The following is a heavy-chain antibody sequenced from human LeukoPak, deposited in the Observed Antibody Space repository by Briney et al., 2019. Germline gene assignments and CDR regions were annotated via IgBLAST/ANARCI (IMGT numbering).Heavy chain of an antibody. CDR3: ATKFDF. CDR1: GFTFSSYA. CDR2: IYAGGST. J-gene: IGHJ4*02. V-gene: IGHV3-53*01. Sequence: GRSLRLSCAASGFTFSSYAMHWVRQAPGKGLEWVSVIYAGGSTYYADSVKGRYTISRDNSKNTLYLQMNSLRAEDTAMYYCATKFDFWGQGTLVTVSS.